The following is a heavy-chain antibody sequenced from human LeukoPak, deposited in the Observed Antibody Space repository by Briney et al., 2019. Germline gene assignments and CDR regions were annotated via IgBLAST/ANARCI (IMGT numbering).Heavy chain of an antibody. J-gene: IGHJ4*02. CDR2: ILYDGSNQ. CDR3: ARDFRDYRDYVAYFDS. V-gene: IGHV3-30-3*01. CDR1: GFTFSTYA. D-gene: IGHD4-17*01. Sequence: PGRSLRLSCAASGFTFSTYAMHWVRQAPGRGLEWVAVILYDGSNQYYADSVKGRFTISRDNSRSTLYLQMNSLKVEDTAVYYCARDFRDYRDYVAYFDSWGQGTLVTVSS.